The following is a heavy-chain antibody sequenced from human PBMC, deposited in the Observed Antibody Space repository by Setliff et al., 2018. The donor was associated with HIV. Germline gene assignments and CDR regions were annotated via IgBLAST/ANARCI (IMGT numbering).Heavy chain of an antibody. J-gene: IGHJ4*02. CDR3: ARYYYGSQTMLDY. CDR1: GGSIASGDYY. V-gene: IGHV4-30-4*08. Sequence: SETLSLTCTVSGGSIASGDYYWNWIHQPPGKGLEWIGYIHYSGFTYYKPSLKSRVTISVDTSKNQFSLKLSSVTAADTAVYYCARYYYGSQTMLDYWGQGTLVTVSS. D-gene: IGHD3-10*01. CDR2: IHYSGFT.